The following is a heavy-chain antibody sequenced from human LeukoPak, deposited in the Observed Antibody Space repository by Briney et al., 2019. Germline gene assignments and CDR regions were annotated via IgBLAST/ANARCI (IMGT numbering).Heavy chain of an antibody. CDR1: GFTFSSFW. D-gene: IGHD3-10*01. CDR2: INSDGSST. CDR3: ARDEWRFGFDY. J-gene: IGHJ4*02. Sequence: PGGSLRLSCVAYGFTFSSFWMHWVRQVPGKGLVWVSRINSDGSSTSYADSVKGRFTISRYNAKNTLYLQMNSLRADDTAVYYCARDEWRFGFDYWGQGTLVTVSS. V-gene: IGHV3-74*01.